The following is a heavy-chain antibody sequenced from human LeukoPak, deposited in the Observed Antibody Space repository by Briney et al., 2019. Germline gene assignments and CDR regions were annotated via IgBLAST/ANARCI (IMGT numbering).Heavy chain of an antibody. CDR3: ASYADLAPFDP. J-gene: IGHJ5*02. V-gene: IGHV4-31*03. Sequence: SETLSLTCTVSGGSISSGGYYWSWIRQHPGKGLEWIGYIYYSGSTYYNPSLKSRVTISVDTSKNQFSLELSSVTAADTAVYYCASYADLAPFDPWGQGTLVTVSS. CDR2: IYYSGST. CDR1: GGSISSGGYY. D-gene: IGHD3-3*01.